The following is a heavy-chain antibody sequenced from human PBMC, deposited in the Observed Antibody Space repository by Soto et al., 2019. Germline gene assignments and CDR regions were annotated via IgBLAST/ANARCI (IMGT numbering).Heavy chain of an antibody. CDR2: INPSGGST. Sequence: GASVKVSCKASGYTLTSYYMHWVRQAPGQGLEWMGIINPSGGSTSYAQKFQGRVTMTRDTSTSTVYMELSSLRSEDTAVYYCARDAGDTAMVYYYGMDVWGQGTTVTVSS. D-gene: IGHD5-18*01. CDR3: ARDAGDTAMVYYYGMDV. V-gene: IGHV1-46*01. J-gene: IGHJ6*02. CDR1: GYTLTSYY.